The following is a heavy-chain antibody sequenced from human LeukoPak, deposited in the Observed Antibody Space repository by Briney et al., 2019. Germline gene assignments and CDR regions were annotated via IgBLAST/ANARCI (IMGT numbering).Heavy chain of an antibody. CDR2: IIPILGIA. J-gene: IGHJ4*02. D-gene: IGHD3-22*01. Sequence: SVKVSCKASGGTFSSYAISWVRQAPGQGLEWMGRIIPILGIANYAQKFQGRVTITADKSTSTAYMELSSLRSEDTAVYYCASASSGYYYGYYFDYWGQGTLVTVSS. CDR3: ASASSGYYYGYYFDY. CDR1: GGTFSSYA. V-gene: IGHV1-69*04.